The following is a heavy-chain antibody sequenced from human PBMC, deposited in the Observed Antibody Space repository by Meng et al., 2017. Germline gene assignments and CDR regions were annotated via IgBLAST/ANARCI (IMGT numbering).Heavy chain of an antibody. CDR2: IDYGGST. V-gene: IGHV4-61*01. CDR1: CTSATFGSSY. Sequence: QLDAPVPRPVAPLTDLFLSCSFACTSATFGSSYWSCARQPLGKGLEWVGNIDYGGSTRYNPSLRSRVTISVDTSNNQFSRKLSSVTAADTAVFYCARTRGDYYFDYWGQGTLVTVSS. CDR3: ARTRGDYYFDY. J-gene: IGHJ4*02. D-gene: IGHD3-16*01.